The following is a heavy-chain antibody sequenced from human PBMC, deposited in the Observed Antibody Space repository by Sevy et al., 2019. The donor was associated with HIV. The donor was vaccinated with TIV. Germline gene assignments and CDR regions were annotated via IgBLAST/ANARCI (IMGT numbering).Heavy chain of an antibody. CDR2: ISGSGGST. CDR1: GFTFSSYA. Sequence: GGSLRLSCAASGFTFSSYAMSWVRQAPGKGLEWVSAISGSGGSTYYADSGKGRFTISRDNSKNTLYLQMNSLRAEDTAVYYCAKDWDDYGDYAVSVYWGQGTLVTVSS. V-gene: IGHV3-23*01. CDR3: AKDWDDYGDYAVSVY. J-gene: IGHJ1*01. D-gene: IGHD4-17*01.